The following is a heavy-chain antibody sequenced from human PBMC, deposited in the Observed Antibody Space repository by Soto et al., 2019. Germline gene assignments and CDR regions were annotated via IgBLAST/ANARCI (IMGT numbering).Heavy chain of an antibody. CDR2: IIPILGIA. J-gene: IGHJ4*02. V-gene: IGHV1-69*02. Sequence: QVQLVQSGAEVKKPGSSVKVSCKASGGTFSSYTISWVRQAPGQGLEWMGRIIPILGIANSAQKFQGRLTITADKSTSTAYMELSSLRSADTAVYYCASEYGSSTSGHRDSWGQGTLGTVSS. CDR1: GGTFSSYT. CDR3: ASEYGSSTSGHRDS. D-gene: IGHD2-2*02.